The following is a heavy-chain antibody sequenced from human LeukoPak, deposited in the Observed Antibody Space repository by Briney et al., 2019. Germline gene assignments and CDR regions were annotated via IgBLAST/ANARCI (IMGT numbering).Heavy chain of an antibody. Sequence: SGGSLRLSCVASGFTFRNYAMSWVRQAPGKGLEWVSSLSGGGGSRYYADSVTGRFTISRDNSKNTLRLQMNSLRAEDTAIYYCAKNSDSAADFDYWGQGTLVTVSS. D-gene: IGHD1-26*01. CDR1: GFTFRNYA. J-gene: IGHJ4*02. V-gene: IGHV3-23*01. CDR3: AKNSDSAADFDY. CDR2: LSGGGGSR.